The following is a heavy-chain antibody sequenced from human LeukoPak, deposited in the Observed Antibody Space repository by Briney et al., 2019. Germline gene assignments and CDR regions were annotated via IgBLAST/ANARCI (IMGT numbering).Heavy chain of an antibody. CDR3: ARLIGLTGGGVDV. D-gene: IGHD3-9*01. V-gene: IGHV3-11*01. Sequence: GGALRLSCAASGFTFSDYNMNWVRQAPGKVLQCVSYITNGGSTIHHAESVKGRFTISRDNAKKTLYLQMNSLRAEDTAVYYCARLIGLTGGGVDVWGQGTTVTVSS. CDR1: GFTFSDYN. CDR2: ITNGGSTI. J-gene: IGHJ6*02.